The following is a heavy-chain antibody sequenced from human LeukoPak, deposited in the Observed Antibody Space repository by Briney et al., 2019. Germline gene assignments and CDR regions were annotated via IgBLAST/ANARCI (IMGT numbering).Heavy chain of an antibody. V-gene: IGHV1-46*01. CDR3: AGGSYRGAFDI. Sequence: ASVKVSCKASGYTFTSYYMHWVRQAPGQGLEWMGIINPSGGSTSYAQKFQGRVTMTRDTSTSTVYMELSSLRSEDTAVYYRAGGSYRGAFDIWGQGTMVTVSS. CDR1: GYTFTSYY. D-gene: IGHD1-26*01. J-gene: IGHJ3*02. CDR2: INPSGGST.